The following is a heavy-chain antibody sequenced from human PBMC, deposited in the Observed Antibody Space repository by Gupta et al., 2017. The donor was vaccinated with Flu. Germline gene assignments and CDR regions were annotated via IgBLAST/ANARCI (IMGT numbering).Heavy chain of an antibody. CDR3: ARGGEATMTKRYELVH. CDR2: INVDGSQS. D-gene: IGHD1-7*01. V-gene: IGHV3-74*01. Sequence: REGLVWVSQINVDGSQSYYADSVKGRFTISRDNAKDTMYLQMHSLRAEDTAVYYCARGGEATMTKRYELVHWGQGVPVTVSS. J-gene: IGHJ4*02.